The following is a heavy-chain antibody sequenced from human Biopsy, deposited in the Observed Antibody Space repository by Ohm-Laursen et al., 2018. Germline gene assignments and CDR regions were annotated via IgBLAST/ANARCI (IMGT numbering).Heavy chain of an antibody. CDR3: ARGGGYNWNNGWFDP. CDR1: GGTFSSSV. D-gene: IGHD1/OR15-1a*01. J-gene: IGHJ5*02. Sequence: GASVKVSCKASGGTFSSSVITWVRQAPGQGLEWMGGIIGIFRTAHYAQKFQGRVTITADEFMGTAYMELSSLRSEDTAVYYCARGGGYNWNNGWFDPWGQGTLVTVSS. CDR2: IIGIFRTA. V-gene: IGHV1-69*13.